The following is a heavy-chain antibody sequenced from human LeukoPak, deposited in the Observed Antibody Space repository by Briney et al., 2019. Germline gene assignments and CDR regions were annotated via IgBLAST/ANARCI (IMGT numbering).Heavy chain of an antibody. D-gene: IGHD3-10*01. CDR2: IYSGGST. CDR1: GFTVSSNY. CDR3: ASSPTMIRGVMVY. Sequence: GGSLRLSCAASGFTVSSNYMSWVRQAPGKGLEWVSVIYSGGSTYYADSVKGRFTISRDNSKNTLYLQMNSLRAEDTAVYYCASSPTMIRGVMVYWGQGTLVTVSS. V-gene: IGHV3-53*01. J-gene: IGHJ4*02.